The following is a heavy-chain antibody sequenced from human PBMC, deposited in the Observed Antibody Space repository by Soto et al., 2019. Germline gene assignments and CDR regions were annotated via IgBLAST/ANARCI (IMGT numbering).Heavy chain of an antibody. Sequence: EVQLVESGGGLVKPGGSLRLSCVASGFTFSSYNMNWVRQAPGKGLEWVSSISSSSSYRDYADSVKGRFTTSRDNAKNSLYLQMNSLRAEDTALYYCARREEDYEFLSGYYMRYFDLWGRGTLVTVSS. J-gene: IGHJ2*01. CDR1: GFTFSSYN. V-gene: IGHV3-21*01. D-gene: IGHD3-3*01. CDR3: ARREEDYEFLSGYYMRYFDL. CDR2: ISSSSSYR.